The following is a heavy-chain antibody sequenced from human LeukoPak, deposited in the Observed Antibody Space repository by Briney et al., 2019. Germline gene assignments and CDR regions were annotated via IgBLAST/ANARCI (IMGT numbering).Heavy chain of an antibody. J-gene: IGHJ4*02. CDR1: GGTFSSYT. CDR2: IIPILGIA. V-gene: IGHV1-69*04. CDR3: ARDNIDGWINY. Sequence: SSVKVSCKASGGTFSSYTISWVRQAPGQGLEWMGRIIPILGIANYAQKFQGRVTITADKSTSTAYMELSSLRSEDTAVYYCARDNIDGWINYWGQGTLVTVSS. D-gene: IGHD2-2*03.